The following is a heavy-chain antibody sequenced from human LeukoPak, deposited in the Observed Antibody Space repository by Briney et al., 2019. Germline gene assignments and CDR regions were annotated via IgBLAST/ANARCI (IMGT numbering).Heavy chain of an antibody. CDR1: GGSISSYH. V-gene: IGHV4-59*01. Sequence: PSETLSLTCTVSGGSISSYHWSWIRQPPGKGLQWIGFIYSSGSTNYNPSLKGRVTISLDTSKNQFSLRVSSVTSADTAVYYCARGNSGYDYAFDIWGQGTMVTVSS. J-gene: IGHJ3*02. CDR2: IYSSGST. D-gene: IGHD5-12*01. CDR3: ARGNSGYDYAFDI.